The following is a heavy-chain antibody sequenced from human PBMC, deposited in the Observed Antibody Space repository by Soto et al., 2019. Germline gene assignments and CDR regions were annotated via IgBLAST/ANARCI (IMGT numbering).Heavy chain of an antibody. D-gene: IGHD2-2*01. V-gene: IGHV4-59*01. Sequence: SETLSLTCTVSGGSISSYYWSWIRQPPGKGLEWIGYIYYSGSTNYNPSLKSRVTISVDTSKNQFSLKLSSVTAADPAVYYCARVWGGWYCSSTSCYWFDPWGQGTLVTVSS. CDR3: ARVWGGWYCSSTSCYWFDP. CDR2: IYYSGST. CDR1: GGSISSYY. J-gene: IGHJ5*02.